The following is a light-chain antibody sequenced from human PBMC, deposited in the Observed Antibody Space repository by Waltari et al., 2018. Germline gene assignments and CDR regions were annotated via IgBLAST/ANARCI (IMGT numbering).Light chain of an antibody. CDR2: WAS. CDR3: QQYYSTLSWT. CDR1: QTVLYSSNKKNY. J-gene: IGKJ1*01. Sequence: DIVMTQSPDSLAVSLGERATINCKSSQTVLYSSNKKNYLAWYQQKPGQSPKPLIYWASTRESGVPDRFSGSGSETDFTLTISNLQAEDVAVYYCQQYYSTLSWTFGQGTKVEIK. V-gene: IGKV4-1*01.